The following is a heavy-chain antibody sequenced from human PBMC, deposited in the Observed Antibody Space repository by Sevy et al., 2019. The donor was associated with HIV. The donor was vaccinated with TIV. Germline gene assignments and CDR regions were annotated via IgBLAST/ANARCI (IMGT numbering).Heavy chain of an antibody. J-gene: IGHJ4*02. D-gene: IGHD1-7*01. CDR2: IWSDGSNK. CDR3: AREVSSGTTTSFDY. V-gene: IGHV3-33*01. Sequence: EGSLRLSCAASGFTFSDDGMHWVRQAPGKGLEWVAVIWSDGSNKYYGDSVKGRFTISRDSSKNTLFLQMNSLRVDDTAVYYCAREVSSGTTTSFDYWGQGALVTVSS. CDR1: GFTFSDDG.